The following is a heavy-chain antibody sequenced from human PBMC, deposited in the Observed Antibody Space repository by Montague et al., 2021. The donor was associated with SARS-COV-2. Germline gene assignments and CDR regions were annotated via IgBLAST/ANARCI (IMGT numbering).Heavy chain of an antibody. D-gene: IGHD6-19*01. CDR1: GGSISSGGFS. V-gene: IGHV4-30-2*01. J-gene: IGHJ5*02. CDR3: ARLKVAPNGGWNWFDP. CDR2: IFHTGTP. Sequence: TLSLTSSLSGGSISSGGFSWSWIRQPPGKGLEWIGHIFHTGTPHYSPSLKSRVTISIDRSKNQFSLNLDSVTAADTAVYYCARLKVAPNGGWNWFDPWGQGILVTGSS.